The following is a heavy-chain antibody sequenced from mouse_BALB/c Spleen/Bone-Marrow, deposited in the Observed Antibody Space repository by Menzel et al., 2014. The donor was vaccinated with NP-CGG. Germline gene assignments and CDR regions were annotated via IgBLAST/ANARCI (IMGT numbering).Heavy chain of an antibody. CDR3: SSYRYGWYFEV. CDR1: GFNIKDTY. Sequence: VQLQQPGAELVKPGASVKLSCTASGFNIKDTYLHWVKQRPEQGLDWIGRIDPAIFTKYDPKFQGKATITADTSSNTAYLHLSSLTSEETAVYYCSSYRYGWYFEVWGAGTTVTVS. V-gene: IGHV14-3*02. J-gene: IGHJ1*01. D-gene: IGHD2-14*01. CDR2: IDPAIFT.